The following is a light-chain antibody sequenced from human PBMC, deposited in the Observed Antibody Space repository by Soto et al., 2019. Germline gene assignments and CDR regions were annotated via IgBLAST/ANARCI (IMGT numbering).Light chain of an antibody. CDR2: AAS. J-gene: IGKJ2*01. V-gene: IGKV3-15*01. Sequence: ETVMTQSPATLSVSPGERITLSCRASQSVGINLAWYQQKPGQAPRLLIYAASSRATSIPARFIGDGSGTEFTLTISSLQSEDFAVYYCQHYNDWPPGGAFGQGTKLEIK. CDR1: QSVGIN. CDR3: QHYNDWPPGGA.